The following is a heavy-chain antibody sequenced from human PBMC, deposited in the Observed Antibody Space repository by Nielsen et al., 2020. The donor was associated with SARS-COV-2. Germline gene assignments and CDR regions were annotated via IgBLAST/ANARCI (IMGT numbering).Heavy chain of an antibody. V-gene: IGHV4-34*01. J-gene: IGHJ4*02. CDR1: GGSFSGYY. CDR3: ATSITGTTVGFDY. D-gene: IGHD1-7*01. CDR2: INHSGST. Sequence: SETLSLTCAVYGGSFSGYYWSWIRQPPGKGLEWIGEINHSGSTNYNPSLKSRVTISVDTSKNQFSLKLSSVTAADTAVYYCATSITGTTVGFDYWGQGTLVTVSS.